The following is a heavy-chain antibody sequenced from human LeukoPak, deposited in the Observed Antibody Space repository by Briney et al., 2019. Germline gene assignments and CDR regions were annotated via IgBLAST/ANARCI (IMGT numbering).Heavy chain of an antibody. J-gene: IGHJ4*02. CDR2: IYYSGST. D-gene: IGHD3-22*01. V-gene: IGHV4-59*01. Sequence: SETLSLICTVSGGSISSYYWTWIRQPPGKGLEWIGYIYYSGSTNYNPSLKSRVTISVDTSKRQFSLKLSSVTAADTAVYYCARGMYNYDPWGQGTLVTVSS. CDR1: GGSISSYY. CDR3: ARGMYNYDP.